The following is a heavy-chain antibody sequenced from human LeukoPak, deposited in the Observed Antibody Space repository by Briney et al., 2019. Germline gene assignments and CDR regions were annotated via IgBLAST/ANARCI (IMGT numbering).Heavy chain of an antibody. V-gene: IGHV1-69*04. CDR1: GYAFTGYD. CDR2: IIPILGIA. D-gene: IGHD3-10*01. CDR3: ARLLWSPSLGSDYTWPPYYYYGMDV. J-gene: IGHJ6*02. Sequence: GASVKVSCKASGYAFTGYDMHWVRQAPGQGLEWMGRIIPILGIANYAQKFQGRVTITADKSTSTAYMELSSLRSEDTAVYYCARLLWSPSLGSDYTWPPYYYYGMDVWGQGTTVTVSS.